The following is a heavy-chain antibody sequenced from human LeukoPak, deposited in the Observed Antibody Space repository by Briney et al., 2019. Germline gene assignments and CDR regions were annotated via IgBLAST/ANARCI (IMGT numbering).Heavy chain of an antibody. J-gene: IGHJ5*02. CDR2: IHYTGST. Sequence: SETLSLTCSVSGYSIRSGYYWGWIRQPPGKGLEWIGSIHYTGSTYYNAPLKSRVTISVDTSKNEFSLKLSSVTAADTAVYYCARDWPYYYDSNNWFDPWGQGTLVTVSS. V-gene: IGHV4-38-2*02. D-gene: IGHD3-22*01. CDR3: ARDWPYYYDSNNWFDP. CDR1: GYSIRSGYY.